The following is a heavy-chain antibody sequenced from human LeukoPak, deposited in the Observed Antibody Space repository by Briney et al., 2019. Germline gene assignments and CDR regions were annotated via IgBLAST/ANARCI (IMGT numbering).Heavy chain of an antibody. V-gene: IGHV1-18*01. D-gene: IGHD3-10*01. CDR3: ARDLYYGSGSYYNVGY. CDR1: GYTFTNYG. CDR2: ISTYNGNR. J-gene: IGHJ4*02. Sequence: ASVKVSCKASGYTFTNYGISWVRRAPGQGLEWMGWISTYNGNRNYAQKIQGRLTLTTDTSTNTAYMELRSLTSDDTALYYCARDLYYGSGSYYNVGYWGQGTLVTVSS.